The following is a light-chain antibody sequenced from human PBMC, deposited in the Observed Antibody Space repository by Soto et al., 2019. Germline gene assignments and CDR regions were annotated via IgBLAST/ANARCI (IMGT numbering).Light chain of an antibody. V-gene: IGKV3-15*01. Sequence: EIVMTRSPATLSVSPGERATLSCRASQSVSNRLAWYQHKPGQAPRLLIYDASTRATGIPASFSGSGSGTEFTLTINSLQSEDFAVYYCQQYNNWPPEGTFGQGTKVEIK. CDR1: QSVSNR. CDR2: DAS. CDR3: QQYNNWPPEGT. J-gene: IGKJ1*01.